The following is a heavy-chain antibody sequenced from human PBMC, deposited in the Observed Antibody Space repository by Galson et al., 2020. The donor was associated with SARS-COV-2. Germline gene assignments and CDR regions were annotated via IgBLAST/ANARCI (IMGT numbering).Heavy chain of an antibody. D-gene: IGHD3-10*01. CDR2: ISGSGGST. J-gene: IGHJ3*02. CDR1: GFTFSSYA. Sequence: GGSLRLSCEASGFTFSSYAMSWVRQAPGKGLEWVSAISGSGGSTYYADSVKGRFTISRDNSKNTLYLQMNSLRAEDTAVYYCAKDYDGSGSYSDAFDIWGQGTMVTVSS. CDR3: AKDYDGSGSYSDAFDI. V-gene: IGHV3-23*01.